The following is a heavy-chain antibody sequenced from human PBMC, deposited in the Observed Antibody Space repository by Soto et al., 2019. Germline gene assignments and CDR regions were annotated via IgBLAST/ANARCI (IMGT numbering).Heavy chain of an antibody. CDR3: ARMIDIVVVVAATHWFDP. CDR1: GGSISSGGYY. D-gene: IGHD2-15*01. V-gene: IGHV4-31*03. CDR2: IYYSGST. J-gene: IGHJ5*02. Sequence: QVQLQESGPGLVKPSQTLSLTCTVSGGSISSGGYYWSWIRQHPGKGLEWIGYIYYSGSTYYNPSLKCRVTISVDTSKNQFSLKLSSVTAADTAVYYCARMIDIVVVVAATHWFDPWGQGTLVTVSS.